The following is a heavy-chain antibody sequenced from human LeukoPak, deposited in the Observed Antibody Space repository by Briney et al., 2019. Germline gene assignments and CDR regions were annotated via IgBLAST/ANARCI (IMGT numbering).Heavy chain of an antibody. Sequence: PSETLSLTCTVSRASVISGSYYWTWIRQPAGKGLEWIGRIYTGGSTDYNPALKSRVTISVDTSKNQFSLKLSSVTAADTAVYYCAREGLIDYWGQGTLVTVSS. J-gene: IGHJ4*02. CDR2: IYTGGST. CDR3: AREGLIDY. CDR1: RASVISGSYY. V-gene: IGHV4-61*02.